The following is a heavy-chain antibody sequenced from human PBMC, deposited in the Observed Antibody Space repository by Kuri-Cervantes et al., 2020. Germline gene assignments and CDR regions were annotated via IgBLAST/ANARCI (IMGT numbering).Heavy chain of an antibody. CDR3: ARVDSIYTGPYGMDV. CDR2: ISSSSYI. J-gene: IGHJ6*02. Sequence: GGSLRLSCAASGFTFSSYSMNWVRQAPGKGLEWVSSISSSSYIYYADSVKGRFTISRDNAKNSLYLQMSSLRAEDTAVYYCARVDSIYTGPYGMDVWGQGTTVTVSS. CDR1: GFTFSSYS. V-gene: IGHV3-21*04. D-gene: IGHD3-16*01.